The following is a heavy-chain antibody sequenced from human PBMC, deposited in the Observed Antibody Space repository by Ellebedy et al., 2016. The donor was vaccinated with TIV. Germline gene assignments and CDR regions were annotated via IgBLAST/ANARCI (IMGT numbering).Heavy chain of an antibody. CDR2: INPNSGAT. CDR3: ATGGRLSATRGLNWPFDY. Sequence: AASVKVSCKAAGYTFPGYYMHWVRQAPGQGLEWMGWINPNSGATNYTQELRGRVAFTRDTSISTAYLELSSLTSDDTAVYYCATGGRLSATRGLNWPFDYWGQGTLVSVS. D-gene: IGHD3-10*01. V-gene: IGHV1-2*02. CDR1: GYTFPGYY. J-gene: IGHJ4*02.